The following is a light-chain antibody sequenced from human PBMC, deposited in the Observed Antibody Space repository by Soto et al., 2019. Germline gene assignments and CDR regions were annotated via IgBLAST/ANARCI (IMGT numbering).Light chain of an antibody. V-gene: IGKV1-27*01. CDR1: QAIRNF. J-gene: IGKJ3*01. Sequence: DIQMTQSPTSLSASVGDRVTITCRASQAIRNFVAWYQQKPGKAPKLLIYAASTLHSGVPSRFSGSGSGTDFTLTINSLQPEDVATYSCQKYSSVPVFGPGTKVEIK. CDR2: AAS. CDR3: QKYSSVPV.